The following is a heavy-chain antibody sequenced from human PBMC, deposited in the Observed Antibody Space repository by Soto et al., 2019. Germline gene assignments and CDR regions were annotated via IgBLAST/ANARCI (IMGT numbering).Heavy chain of an antibody. CDR1: GYTFTSYG. Sequence: QVQLVPSGAEVKKPGASVKVSCKASGYTFTSYGISWVLQAPGQGLEWMGWISAYNGNTNYAQKLQGRVTMTTDTATSPAYRELWSLRSDDTAVYYCAIYSVGGIAVAGPGDAFEIWGQVTMVTVSS. CDR2: ISAYNGNT. CDR3: AIYSVGGIAVAGPGDAFEI. V-gene: IGHV1-18*01. J-gene: IGHJ3*02. D-gene: IGHD6-19*01.